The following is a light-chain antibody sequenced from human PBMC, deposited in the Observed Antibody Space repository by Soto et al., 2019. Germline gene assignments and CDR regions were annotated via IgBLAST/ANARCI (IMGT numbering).Light chain of an antibody. CDR2: AAS. V-gene: IGKV3-11*01. CDR3: QQGTTLPWT. J-gene: IGKJ1*01. CDR1: QSVSSY. Sequence: DIVWTQYTATLSLSPGERATLSCRASQSVSSYLAWYQQKLGQAPRLLIYAASDRATGIPGRFSGSGSGTDFTLIISSLEPEDFAFYYCQQGTTLPWTFGHGTNADIK.